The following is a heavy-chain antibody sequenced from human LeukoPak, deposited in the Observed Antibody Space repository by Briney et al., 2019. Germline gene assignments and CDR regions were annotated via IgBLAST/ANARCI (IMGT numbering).Heavy chain of an antibody. CDR2: IYYSGST. CDR1: GGSISSSSYY. Sequence: SETLSLTCTVSGGSISSSSYYWGWIRQPPGKGLEWIGSIYYSGSTYYNPSLKSRVTISVDTSKNQFSLKLSSVTAADTAVYYCARVGVPWIQLTFDAFDIWGQGTTVTVSS. J-gene: IGHJ3*02. D-gene: IGHD5-18*01. V-gene: IGHV4-39*07. CDR3: ARVGVPWIQLTFDAFDI.